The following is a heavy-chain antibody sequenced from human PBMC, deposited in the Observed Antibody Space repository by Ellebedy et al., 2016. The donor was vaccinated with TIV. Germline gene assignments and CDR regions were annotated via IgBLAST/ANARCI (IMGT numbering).Heavy chain of an antibody. Sequence: ASVKVSCKASGYTLTGSYVHWVRQAPGQGLEWMGWINPDSGGTNFAQKFQGRVTMTRDTSVNTVYMELSRLESDDTAVYYCARVRRGSSGMDVWGQGTTVTVS. D-gene: IGHD6-13*01. CDR2: INPDSGGT. V-gene: IGHV1-2*02. CDR3: ARVRRGSSGMDV. CDR1: GYTLTGSY. J-gene: IGHJ6*02.